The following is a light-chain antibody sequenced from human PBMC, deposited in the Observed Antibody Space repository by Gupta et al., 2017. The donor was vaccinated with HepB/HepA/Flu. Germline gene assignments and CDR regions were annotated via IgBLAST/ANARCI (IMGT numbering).Light chain of an antibody. CDR3: NYRDSSGNHREV. J-gene: IGLJ2*01. CDR1: SLRSYY. CDR2: GKN. V-gene: IGLV3-19*01. Sequence: SSELTHDPAVSVALGQTVRITCQGDSLRSYYASWYQQKPGQAPVLVIDGKNNRPSGIPDRVSGSSSGNTDALTITGAQAEDEADYYCNYRDSSGNHREVFGGGTKLTVL.